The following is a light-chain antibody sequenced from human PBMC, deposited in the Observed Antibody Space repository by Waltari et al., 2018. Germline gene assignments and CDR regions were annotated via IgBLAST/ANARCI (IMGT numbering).Light chain of an antibody. J-gene: IGKJ1*01. CDR3: QQYYSTPWT. V-gene: IGKV4-1*01. CDR1: ESILSSSNNRNF. CDR2: WAS. Sequence: DIVMTQFTDFLPVSHGERANIQCQFRESILSSSNNRNFLGWYQQKAGQPPKLLFYWASTREFGVPDRFSGSGSGTDFTLTISSLQAEDVAVYYCQQYYSTPWTFGQGTKVEIQ.